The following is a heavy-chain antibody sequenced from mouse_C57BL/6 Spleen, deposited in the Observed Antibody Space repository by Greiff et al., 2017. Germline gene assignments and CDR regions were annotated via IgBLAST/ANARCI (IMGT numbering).Heavy chain of an antibody. D-gene: IGHD2-4*01. J-gene: IGHJ3*01. V-gene: IGHV1-82*01. CDR3: ATGLPEFAY. Sequence: VQLQQSGPELVKPGASVKISCKASGYAFSSSWMNWVKQRPGKGLEWIGRIYPGDGDTNYNGKFKGKATLTADKSSSTAYMQLSSLTSEDSAVYFCATGLPEFAYWGQGTLVTVSA. CDR1: GYAFSSSW. CDR2: IYPGDGDT.